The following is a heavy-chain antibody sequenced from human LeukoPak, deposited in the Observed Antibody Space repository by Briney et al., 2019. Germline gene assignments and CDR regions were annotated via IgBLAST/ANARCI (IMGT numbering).Heavy chain of an antibody. CDR3: ARGSYYGSGSYEFDY. Sequence: PSQTLSLTCTVSGGSISSGDYYWSWIRQPPGKGLEWIGNIYYSGSTYYNPSLKSRVTISVDTSKNQFSLKLRSVTAADTAVYYCARGSYYGSGSYEFDYWGQGTLVTVSS. V-gene: IGHV4-30-4*01. D-gene: IGHD3-10*01. J-gene: IGHJ4*02. CDR2: IYYSGST. CDR1: GGSISSGDYY.